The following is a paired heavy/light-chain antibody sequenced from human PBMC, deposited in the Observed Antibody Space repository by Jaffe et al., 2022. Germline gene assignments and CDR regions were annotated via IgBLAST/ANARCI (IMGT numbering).Light chain of an antibody. Sequence: DIQMTQSPSSLSASVGDRVTITCRASQTVSNYLNWYQQTPGNAPKLLIFTTSSLQSGVPSRFSGGGSGTFFTLTISSLQPEDFATYYCQQSYNVPLTFGGGTRVEI. CDR2: TTS. V-gene: IGKV1-39*01. J-gene: IGKJ4*01. CDR3: QQSYNVPLT. CDR1: QTVSNY.
Heavy chain of an antibody. J-gene: IGHJ5*02. CDR3: AKQRPGRFRESDP. D-gene: IGHD3-10*01. Sequence: QVQLQESGPGLVKPSGTLSLTCAVSGGSISSGNYWSWVRQPPGKGLEWIGEIHHSGSTNYNPSLKSRLTISVDKSRNQFSLQLSSVTAADTAVYYCAKQRPGRFRESDPWGQGTLVIVSS. CDR1: GGSISSGNY. CDR2: IHHSGST. V-gene: IGHV4-4*02.